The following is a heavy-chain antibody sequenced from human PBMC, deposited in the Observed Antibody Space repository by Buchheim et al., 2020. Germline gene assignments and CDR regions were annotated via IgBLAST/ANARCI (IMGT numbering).Heavy chain of an antibody. D-gene: IGHD6-6*01. CDR1: GGTFSSYA. CDR2: IIPILGIA. Sequence: QVQLVQSGAEVKKPGSSVKVSCKASGGTFSSYAISWVRQAPGQGLEWMGRIIPILGIANYAQHFPGRVTITADKSTSTASMELSSLRSEDTAVYYCAGAYSSSSVVNYYYGMDVWGQGTT. V-gene: IGHV1-69*04. CDR3: AGAYSSSSVVNYYYGMDV. J-gene: IGHJ6*02.